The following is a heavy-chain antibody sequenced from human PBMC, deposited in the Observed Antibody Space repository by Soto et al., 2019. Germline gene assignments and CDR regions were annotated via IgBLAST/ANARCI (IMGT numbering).Heavy chain of an antibody. Sequence: QVQLVQSGAEVKKPGASLKASCKASGYTFTSYAMHWVRQAPGQRLEWMGWINAGNGNTKYSQKFQGRVTITRDTSASTAYMELSSRRSEDTAVYYCARELDYIRGSYRYTFDYWGQGTLVTVCS. CDR3: ARELDYIRGSYRYTFDY. V-gene: IGHV1-3*01. J-gene: IGHJ4*02. CDR2: INAGNGNT. CDR1: GYTFTSYA. D-gene: IGHD3-16*02.